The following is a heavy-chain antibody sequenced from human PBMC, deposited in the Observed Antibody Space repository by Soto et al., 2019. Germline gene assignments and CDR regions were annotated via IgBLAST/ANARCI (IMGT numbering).Heavy chain of an antibody. V-gene: IGHV3-30*03. CDR1: GFTISNYG. CDR2: ISYDGSDK. CDR3: ARAGYASSWSTDFYYAMDV. D-gene: IGHD6-19*01. J-gene: IGHJ6*02. Sequence: VQLVESGGGVVQPGRSLRLSCAASGFTISNYGVHWVRQAPGKGLEWVAVISYDGSDKYQADSVKGRFTISRDNSKNTLFLQMNDLRPEDTAVYYCARAGYASSWSTDFYYAMDVWGQGTRVTVSS.